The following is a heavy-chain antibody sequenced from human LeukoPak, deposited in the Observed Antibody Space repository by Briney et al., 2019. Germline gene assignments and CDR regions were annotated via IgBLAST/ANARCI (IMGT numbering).Heavy chain of an antibody. CDR3: ARDRRAVTTVNWYFDL. CDR2: ISSSSSTV. V-gene: IGHV3-48*01. CDR1: GFTFSSYS. D-gene: IGHD4-17*01. J-gene: IGHJ2*01. Sequence: AGGSLRLSCAASGFTFSSYSMNWVRQAPGKGLEWVSYISSSSSTVYYADSVKGRFTISRDNAKNSLYLQMDSLRAEDTAVYYCARDRRAVTTVNWYFDLWGRGTLVTVSS.